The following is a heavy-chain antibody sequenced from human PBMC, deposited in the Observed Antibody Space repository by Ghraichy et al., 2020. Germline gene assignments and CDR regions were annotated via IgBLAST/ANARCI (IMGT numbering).Heavy chain of an antibody. CDR2: ISSSSSLI. Sequence: LSLTCAASGFTFSSYSMNWVRQAPGKGLEWVSSISSSSSLIYYADSVKGRFTISRDNAKNSLYLQMNSLRAEDTAVYYCARPLSGYTYGFDYWGQGTLVTVSS. D-gene: IGHD5-18*01. J-gene: IGHJ4*02. CDR1: GFTFSSYS. CDR3: ARPLSGYTYGFDY. V-gene: IGHV3-21*01.